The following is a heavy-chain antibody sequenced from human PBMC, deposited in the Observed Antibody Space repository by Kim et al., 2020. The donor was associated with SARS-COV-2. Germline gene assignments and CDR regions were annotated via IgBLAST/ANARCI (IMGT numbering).Heavy chain of an antibody. CDR1: GYSFTSYW. D-gene: IGHD6-13*01. CDR2: IYPGDSDT. J-gene: IGHJ5*02. V-gene: IGHV5-51*01. CDR3: ATSRSSSSWFDP. Sequence: GESLKISCKGSGYSFTSYWIGWVRQMPGKGLEWMGIIYPGDSDTRYNPSFQGQVTISADRSISTAYLQWSSLKASDTAIYYCATSRSSSSWFDPWGQGTLVTVSS.